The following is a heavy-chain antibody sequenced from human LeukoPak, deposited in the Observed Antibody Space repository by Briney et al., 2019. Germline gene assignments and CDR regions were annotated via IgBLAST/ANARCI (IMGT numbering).Heavy chain of an antibody. J-gene: IGHJ4*02. CDR1: GFTFSSSW. CDR2: INSDGSST. CDR3: ARGVSAMADIDY. Sequence: GGSLRLSCTASGFTFSSSWMHWVRQAPGKGLMWVSRINSDGSSTIYADSVRGRFTISRDNAKNTLYLQMNSLSAEDTAVYYCARGVSAMADIDYWGQGTLVTVSS. V-gene: IGHV3-74*01. D-gene: IGHD2-21*02.